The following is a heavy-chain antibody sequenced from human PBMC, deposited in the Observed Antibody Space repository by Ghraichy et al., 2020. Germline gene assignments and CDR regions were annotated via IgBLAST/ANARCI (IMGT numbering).Heavy chain of an antibody. D-gene: IGHD5-18*01. CDR1: GGSISSYY. V-gene: IGHV4-59*01. CDR3: ARVAPRYSYGADY. CDR2: IYYSGST. Sequence: SETLSLTCTVSGGSISSYYWSWIRQPPGKGLDWIGYIYYSGSTNYNPPLKSRVTISVDTSKNQFSLKLSSVTAADTAVYYCARVAPRYSYGADYWGQGTLVTVSS. J-gene: IGHJ4*02.